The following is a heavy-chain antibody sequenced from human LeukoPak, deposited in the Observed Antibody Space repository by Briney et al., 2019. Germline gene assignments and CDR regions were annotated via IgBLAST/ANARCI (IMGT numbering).Heavy chain of an antibody. Sequence: SETLSLTCNVSGASMSNYYWVWIRQPPGKGLEWIGSIYHSGSTYYNPSLKSRVTISVDTSKNQFSLKLSSVTAADTAVYYCARGFEDSSGYYSYFDYWGQGTLVTVSS. J-gene: IGHJ4*02. CDR1: GASMSNYY. CDR2: IYHSGST. V-gene: IGHV4-38-2*02. D-gene: IGHD3-22*01. CDR3: ARGFEDSSGYYSYFDY.